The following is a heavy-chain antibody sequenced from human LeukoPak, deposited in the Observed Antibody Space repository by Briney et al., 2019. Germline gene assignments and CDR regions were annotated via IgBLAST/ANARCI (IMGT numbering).Heavy chain of an antibody. J-gene: IGHJ4*02. CDR1: GFTFSNAW. V-gene: IGHV3-7*03. CDR3: ARDTVSYYYDSSGYYPYYFDY. D-gene: IGHD3-22*01. CDR2: IKQDGSEK. Sequence: PGGSLRLSCAASGFTFSNAWMNWVRQAPGKGLEWVANIKQDGSEKYYVDSVKGRFTISRDNAKNSLYLQMNSLRAEDTAVYYCARDTVSYYYDSSGYYPYYFDYWGQGTLVTVSS.